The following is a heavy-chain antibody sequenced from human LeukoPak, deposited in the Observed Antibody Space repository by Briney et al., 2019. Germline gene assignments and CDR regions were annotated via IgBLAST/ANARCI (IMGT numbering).Heavy chain of an antibody. CDR2: IYSGGST. CDR3: ARSRYSGYDYHY. Sequence: PRGSLRLSCAASGFTVSSNYMSWVRQAPGKGLEWVSVIYSGGSTYYADSVKGRFTISRDNSKNTLYLQMNSLRAEDTAVYYCARSRYSGYDYHYWGQGTLVTVSS. V-gene: IGHV3-53*01. D-gene: IGHD5-12*01. J-gene: IGHJ4*02. CDR1: GFTVSSNY.